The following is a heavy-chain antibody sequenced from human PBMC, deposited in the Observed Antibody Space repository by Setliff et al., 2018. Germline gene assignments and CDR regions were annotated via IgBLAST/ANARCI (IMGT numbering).Heavy chain of an antibody. CDR3: ARSPALLGIVYLDP. D-gene: IGHD2-15*01. CDR1: GDSFSNYA. CDR2: LIPMFGTP. J-gene: IGHJ5*02. Sequence: SVKVSCKASGDSFSNYAISWARQAPGQGLEWMGGLIPMFGTPGYAQKFQDRVTITTDESTSAAYMELNSLTSEDTAVYYCARSPALLGIVYLDPWGQGTRVTVSS. V-gene: IGHV1-69*05.